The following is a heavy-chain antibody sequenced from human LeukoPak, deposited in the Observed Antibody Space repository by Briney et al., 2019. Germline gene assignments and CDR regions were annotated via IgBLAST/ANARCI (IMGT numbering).Heavy chain of an antibody. J-gene: IGHJ2*01. Sequence: EGSLRLSCAASGFTFSSYAMSWVRQAPGKGLEWVSAISGSGGSTYYADSVKGRFTISRDNSKNTLYLQMNSLRAEDTAVYYCAKDRTVGASYWYFDLWGRGTLVTVSS. D-gene: IGHD1-26*01. CDR3: AKDRTVGASYWYFDL. V-gene: IGHV3-23*01. CDR2: ISGSGGST. CDR1: GFTFSSYA.